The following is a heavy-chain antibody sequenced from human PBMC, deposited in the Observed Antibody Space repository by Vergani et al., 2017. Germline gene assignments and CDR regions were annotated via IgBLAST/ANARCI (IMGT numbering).Heavy chain of an antibody. CDR1: GFTFSDYY. CDR2: ISSSSSYT. D-gene: IGHD6-19*01. J-gene: IGHJ6*02. CDR3: AKEGGSSGWFYYGMDV. V-gene: IGHV3-11*05. Sequence: QVQLVESGGGLVKPGGSLRLSCAASGFTFSDYYMSWIRQAPGKGLEWVSYISSSSSYTNYADSVKGRFTISRDNAKNSLYLQMNSLRAEDTAVYYCAKEGGSSGWFYYGMDVWGQGTTVTVSS.